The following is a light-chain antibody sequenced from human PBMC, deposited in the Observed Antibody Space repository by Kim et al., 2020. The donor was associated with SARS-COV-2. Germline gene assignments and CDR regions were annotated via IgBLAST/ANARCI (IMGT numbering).Light chain of an antibody. Sequence: DIVMTQSPLSLSVTPGEPASISCRSNQSLLHHIGYGFLDWYLQKPGQSPQLLIYLGSRRVSGVPDRFSGSGSGTNFTLKISRVEAEDVGMYYCKQALLNPLTFGGGTKVDIK. J-gene: IGKJ4*01. CDR2: LGS. CDR1: QSLLHHIGYGF. V-gene: IGKV2-28*01. CDR3: KQALLNPLT.